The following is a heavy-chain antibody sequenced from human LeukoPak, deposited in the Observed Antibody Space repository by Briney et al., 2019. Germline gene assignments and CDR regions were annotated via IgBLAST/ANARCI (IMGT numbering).Heavy chain of an antibody. CDR3: ARAYDILTGTFFDY. V-gene: IGHV3-53*01. CDR1: GFTVSSNY. D-gene: IGHD3-9*01. CDR2: IYSGGST. J-gene: IGHJ4*02. Sequence: GGSLRLSCAASGFTVSSNYMSWVRQAPGKGLEWVSVIYSGGSTYYADSVKGRFTISRDNSKNTLYLQMSTLTAEYTAVYYCARAYDILTGTFFDYWGQGTLVTVSS.